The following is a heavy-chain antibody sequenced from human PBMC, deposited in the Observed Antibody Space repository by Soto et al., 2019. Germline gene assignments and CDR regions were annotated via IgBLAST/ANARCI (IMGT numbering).Heavy chain of an antibody. D-gene: IGHD3-3*01. CDR3: AKAFSRRALLDYSYGMDV. J-gene: IGHJ6*02. CDR2: ISGSGGST. Sequence: EVQLLESGGGLVQPGGSLRLSCAASGFTFSSYAMSWVRQAPGKGLEWVSAISGSGGSTYDADSVKGRFTLSRDNSKKTLYLQMNSMRAEDTAVYYCAKAFSRRALLDYSYGMDVWGQGTTVTVSS. V-gene: IGHV3-23*01. CDR1: GFTFSSYA.